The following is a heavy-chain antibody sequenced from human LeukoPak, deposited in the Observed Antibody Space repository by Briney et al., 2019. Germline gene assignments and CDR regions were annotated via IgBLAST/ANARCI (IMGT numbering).Heavy chain of an antibody. CDR3: AKDPGGVAVAGIMDV. Sequence: PGGSLRLSCAASGFTFSSYGMSWVRQAPGKGLEWVSAISGSGGSTYYADSVKGRFTISRDNSKNTLYLQMNSLRAEDTAVYYCAKDPGGVAVAGIMDVWGKGTTVTISS. V-gene: IGHV3-23*01. CDR1: GFTFSSYG. J-gene: IGHJ6*04. D-gene: IGHD6-19*01. CDR2: ISGSGGST.